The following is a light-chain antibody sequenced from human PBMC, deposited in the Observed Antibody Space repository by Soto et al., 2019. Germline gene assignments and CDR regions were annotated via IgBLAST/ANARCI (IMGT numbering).Light chain of an antibody. Sequence: ALTQPPSVSGTPGQRVTISCSGSSSNVAINPVNWYQHLPGAAPRLLIYETDRRSSGVPDRFSASKSGTSASLAISGLTSEDEADYYCEAWDETLDGLYVFGTGTKVTVL. CDR2: ETD. V-gene: IGLV1-44*01. CDR3: EAWDETLDGLYV. J-gene: IGLJ1*01. CDR1: SSNVAINP.